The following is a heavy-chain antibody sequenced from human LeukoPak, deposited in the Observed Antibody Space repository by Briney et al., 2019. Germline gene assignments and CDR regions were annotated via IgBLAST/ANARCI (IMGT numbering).Heavy chain of an antibody. Sequence: GGSLRLSCAASGFTFSSYAMSWVRQAPGKGLEWVSAISGSGGSTYYADSVKGRFTISRDNSKNTLYLQMNSLRAEDTAMYYCARVRGSGSYNYYYYGMDVWGQGTTVTVSS. J-gene: IGHJ6*02. CDR3: ARVRGSGSYNYYYYGMDV. D-gene: IGHD3-10*01. V-gene: IGHV3-23*01. CDR2: ISGSGGST. CDR1: GFTFSSYA.